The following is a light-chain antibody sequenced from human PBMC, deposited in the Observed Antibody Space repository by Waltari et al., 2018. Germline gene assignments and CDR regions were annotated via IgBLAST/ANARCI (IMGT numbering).Light chain of an antibody. Sequence: QFVLTQPPSASGTPGQRVTISCSGSSSNIGSSFVCWYQHLPGTAPKLLIYRNDQRPAGVPYRFSGSRSGTSASLAISGLRSEDEADYYCAAWDDSLTVRFGGGTKLTVL. J-gene: IGLJ3*02. V-gene: IGLV1-47*01. CDR1: SSNIGSSF. CDR2: RND. CDR3: AAWDDSLTVR.